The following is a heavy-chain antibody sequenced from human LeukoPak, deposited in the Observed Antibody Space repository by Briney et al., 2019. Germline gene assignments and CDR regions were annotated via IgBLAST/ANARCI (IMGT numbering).Heavy chain of an antibody. CDR3: ARDFYPYYFGSGTLRGYDP. CDR1: GYTFTSYG. V-gene: IGHV1-18*01. D-gene: IGHD3-10*01. Sequence: ASVKVSCKASGYTFTSYGISWVRQAPGQGLEWMGWISAYNGNTNYAQKLQGRVTMTTDTSTSTAYMELRSLRSDDTAVYYCARDFYPYYFGSGTLRGYDPWGQGTLVTVSS. J-gene: IGHJ5*02. CDR2: ISAYNGNT.